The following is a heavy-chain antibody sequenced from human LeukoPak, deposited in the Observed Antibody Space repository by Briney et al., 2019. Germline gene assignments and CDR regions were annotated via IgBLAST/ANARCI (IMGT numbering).Heavy chain of an antibody. CDR2: IIPIFGTA. V-gene: IGHV1-69*01. CDR1: GGTFSSYA. Sequence: SVKVSCKASGGTFSSYAISWVRQAPGQGLEWMGGIIPIFGTANYAQKFQGRVTITADESTSTAYMELSSLRSEDTAVYYCAREGSSTSSVYFQHWGQGTLVTVSS. J-gene: IGHJ1*01. CDR3: AREGSSTSSVYFQH. D-gene: IGHD6-6*01.